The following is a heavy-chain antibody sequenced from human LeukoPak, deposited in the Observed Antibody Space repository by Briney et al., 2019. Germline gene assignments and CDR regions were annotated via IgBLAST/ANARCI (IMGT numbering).Heavy chain of an antibody. Sequence: PGGSLRLSCAASGFTFSSYEMNWVRQAPGKGLEWVSYISSSGSTIYYADSVKGRFTISRDNAKNSLYLQMNSLRAEDTAVYYCARGVIVVVVAATLLDYWGQGTLVTVSS. V-gene: IGHV3-48*03. J-gene: IGHJ4*02. CDR2: ISSSGSTI. CDR1: GFTFSSYE. D-gene: IGHD2-15*01. CDR3: ARGVIVVVVAATLLDY.